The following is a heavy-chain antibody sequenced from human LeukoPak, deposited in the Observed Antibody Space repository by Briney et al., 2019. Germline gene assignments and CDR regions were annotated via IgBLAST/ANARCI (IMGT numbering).Heavy chain of an antibody. CDR3: ARIYSSGWYVHDY. Sequence: ASVKVSCKASGYTFTGYYMHWVRQAPGQGLEWMGWINPNSGGTNYAQKFQGRVTMTRDTSISTAYMELSRLRSDDTAVYYCARIYSSGWYVHDYWGQGTLVTVSS. J-gene: IGHJ4*02. CDR2: INPNSGGT. D-gene: IGHD6-19*01. V-gene: IGHV1-2*02. CDR1: GYTFTGYY.